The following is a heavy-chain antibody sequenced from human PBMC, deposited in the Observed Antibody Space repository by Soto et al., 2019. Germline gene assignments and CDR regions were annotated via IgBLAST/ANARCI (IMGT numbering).Heavy chain of an antibody. CDR3: AADATAWQQMVPSDY. Sequence: SVTASLQSYVCHFTSSAFQSVRQAGAQRLEWIGWIAVGSGYANYPQGFQERVTLTRYMSTATTYMELSRLTSEGTAIYYCAADATAWQQMVPSDYWGQGTMVTVSS. CDR1: VCHFTSSA. V-gene: IGHV1-58*01. D-gene: IGHD2-8*01. CDR2: IAVGSGYA. J-gene: IGHJ4*02.